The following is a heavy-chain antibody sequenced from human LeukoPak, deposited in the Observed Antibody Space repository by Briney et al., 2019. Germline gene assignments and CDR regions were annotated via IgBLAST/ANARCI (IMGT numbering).Heavy chain of an antibody. CDR3: AREGWELLRYYYCYMDV. CDR1: GFTFDDYA. J-gene: IGHJ6*03. Sequence: GGSLRLSCAASGFTFDDYAMHWVRQAPGKGLEWVSGISWNSGSIGCADSVKGRFTISRDNAKNSLYLQMNSLRAEDTAVYYCAREGWELLRYYYCYMDVWGKGTTVTVSS. D-gene: IGHD1-26*01. CDR2: ISWNSGSI. V-gene: IGHV3-9*01.